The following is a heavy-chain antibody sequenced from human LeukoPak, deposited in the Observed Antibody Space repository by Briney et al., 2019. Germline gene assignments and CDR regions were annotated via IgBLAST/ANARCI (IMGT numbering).Heavy chain of an antibody. J-gene: IGHJ3*02. V-gene: IGHV3-7*03. CDR3: AKDDYGSGSYYSSWGAFDI. CDR1: GFTFSSSY. Sequence: PGGSLRLSCAVSGFTFSSSYMNWVRQAPGKGLEWVANIKQDGSEKYYVDSVKGRFTISRDNSKNTLYLQMNSLRAEDTAVYYCAKDDYGSGSYYSSWGAFDIWGQGTMVTVSS. CDR2: IKQDGSEK. D-gene: IGHD3-10*01.